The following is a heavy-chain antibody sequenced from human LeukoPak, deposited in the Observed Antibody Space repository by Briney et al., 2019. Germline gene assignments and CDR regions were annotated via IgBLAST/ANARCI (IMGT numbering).Heavy chain of an antibody. V-gene: IGHV5-51*01. J-gene: IGHJ4*02. Sequence: GESLKISCKGSGYNFTNLWIGWVRQMPGKGLEWMGIIYPGDSDTRYSPSFQGQVTISADKSISTAYLQWSSLKASDTAMYYCARLKSTPDYYDSSGKYFDYWGQGTLVTVSS. D-gene: IGHD3-22*01. CDR2: IYPGDSDT. CDR1: GYNFTNLW. CDR3: ARLKSTPDYYDSSGKYFDY.